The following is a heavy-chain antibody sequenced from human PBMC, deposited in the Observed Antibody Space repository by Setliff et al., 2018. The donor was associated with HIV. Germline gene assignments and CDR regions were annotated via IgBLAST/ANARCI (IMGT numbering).Heavy chain of an antibody. J-gene: IGHJ4*02. D-gene: IGHD1-26*01. V-gene: IGHV3-72*01. CDR3: ARVGRIYYFEH. CDR2: MRNKDYSYIT. Sequence: PGGSLRLSCAASGFTFSDHYMDWVRQAPGKGLEWVGRMRNKDYSYITDYAASVKGRFTISRDDLKNSLFLQMNSLRDDDSAVYYCARVGRIYYFEHWGQGTVVTVSS. CDR1: GFTFSDHY.